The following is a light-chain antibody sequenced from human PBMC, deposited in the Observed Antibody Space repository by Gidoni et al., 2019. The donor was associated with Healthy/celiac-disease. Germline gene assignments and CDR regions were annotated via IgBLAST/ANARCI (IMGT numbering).Light chain of an antibody. CDR2: AAS. CDR1: QSINNY. J-gene: IGKJ1*01. CDR3: QQSYSTPRT. V-gene: IGKV1-39*01. Sequence: DIQMTQSPSSPSAPVGGRLTISCRASQSINNYLNWYQQKPGKAPKLLIYAASSLQTGVPSRFSGSGSGTDFTLTISSLQAEDFATYYCQQSYSTPRTFXXXTKVEIK.